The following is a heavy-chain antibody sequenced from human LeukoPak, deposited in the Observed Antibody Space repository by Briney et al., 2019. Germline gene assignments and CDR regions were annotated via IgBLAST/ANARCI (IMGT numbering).Heavy chain of an antibody. Sequence: GGSLRLSCAASGFTFSDYWIHWVRQAPGKGLEWVSVIYSGGSTYYADSVKGRFTISRDNSKNTLYLQMNSLRAEDTAVYYCAKSGGPKYYFDYWGQGTLVTVSS. CDR3: AKSGGPKYYFDY. CDR2: IYSGGST. J-gene: IGHJ4*02. CDR1: GFTFSDYW. V-gene: IGHV3-NL1*01. D-gene: IGHD6-25*01.